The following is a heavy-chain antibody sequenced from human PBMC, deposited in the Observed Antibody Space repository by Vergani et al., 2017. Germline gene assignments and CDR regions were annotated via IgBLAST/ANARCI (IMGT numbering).Heavy chain of an antibody. J-gene: IGHJ3*02. D-gene: IGHD2-2*01. Sequence: EVQLLESGGGLVQPGGSLRLSCAASGFTFSSYAMSWVRQAPGKGLEWVSAISGSGGSTYYADSVKGRFTISRDNSKNTLYLQMNSLRAEDTAVYYCAKDTPPIVVVPAAPQDAFDIWGQGTMVTVSS. CDR2: ISGSGGST. CDR3: AKDTPPIVVVPAAPQDAFDI. CDR1: GFTFSSYA. V-gene: IGHV3-23*01.